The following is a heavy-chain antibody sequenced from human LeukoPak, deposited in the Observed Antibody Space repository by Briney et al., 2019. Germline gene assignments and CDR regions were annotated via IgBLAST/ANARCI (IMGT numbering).Heavy chain of an antibody. V-gene: IGHV4-30-2*01. CDR1: GGSISSGGYY. Sequence: SQTLSLTCTVSGGSISSGGYYWSWIRQPPGKGLEWIGYIYHSGSTYYNPSLKSRVTISVDRSKNQFSLKLSSVTAADTAVYYCARASGQLVLNYYYYYYMDVWGKGTTVTVSS. J-gene: IGHJ6*03. CDR2: IYHSGST. CDR3: ARASGQLVLNYYYYYYMDV. D-gene: IGHD6-13*01.